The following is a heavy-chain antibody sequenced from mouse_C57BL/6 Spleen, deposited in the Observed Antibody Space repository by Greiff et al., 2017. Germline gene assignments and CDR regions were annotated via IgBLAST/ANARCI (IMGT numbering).Heavy chain of an antibody. D-gene: IGHD1-1*01. CDR3: VRDEYYYGSAWYFDV. J-gene: IGHJ1*03. Sequence: EVMLVESGGGLVQPKGSLKLSCAASGFTFNPYAMHWVRQAPGKGLEWVARIRSKSSNYATYYADSVKDRFTISRDDSQSMLYLQMNNLKTEDTAMYYCVRDEYYYGSAWYFDVWGTGTTVTVSS. CDR1: GFTFNPYA. V-gene: IGHV10-3*01. CDR2: IRSKSSNYAT.